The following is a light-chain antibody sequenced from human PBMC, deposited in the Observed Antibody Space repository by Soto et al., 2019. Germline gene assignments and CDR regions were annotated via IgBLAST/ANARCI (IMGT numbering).Light chain of an antibody. Sequence: QSALTQPPSVSGSPGQSVTISCAGTSSDVGAYNYVSWHQQHPGKAPKLVIYDVTQRPSGVPDRFSASKSGITASLTISGLKAEDEANYDCCSYAAGDSFKFGGGTKVTV. CDR1: SSDVGAYNY. CDR3: CSYAAGDSFK. V-gene: IGLV2-11*01. CDR2: DVT. J-gene: IGLJ2*01.